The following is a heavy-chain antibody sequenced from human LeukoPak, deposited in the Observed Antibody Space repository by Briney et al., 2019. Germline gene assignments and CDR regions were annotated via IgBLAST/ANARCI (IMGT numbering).Heavy chain of an antibody. V-gene: IGHV3-7*01. CDR1: GFTLSSYW. J-gene: IGHJ4*02. D-gene: IGHD6-19*01. Sequence: GGSLRLSRSASGFTLSSYWMSWVRQARGEGLEWVANIKQDGSEKYYVDSVKGRFTISRDNAKNSLYLQMNSLRAEDTAVYYCARDLNIAVAGPLDYWGQGTLVTVSS. CDR3: ARDLNIAVAGPLDY. CDR2: IKQDGSEK.